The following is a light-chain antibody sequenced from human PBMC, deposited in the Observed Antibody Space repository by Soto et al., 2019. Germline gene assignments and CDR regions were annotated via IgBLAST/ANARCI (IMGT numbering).Light chain of an antibody. J-gene: IGKJ4*01. CDR3: QQYSNSQFS. Sequence: DIQMTQSPSSLSASVGDRVTITCRASQSISSYLNWYQQKPGKAPKLLIYAASSLQSGVPSRFSASGSGTDFTLTISSLQPEDFAVYFCQQYSNSQFSFGGGTKVDIK. CDR1: QSISSY. CDR2: AAS. V-gene: IGKV1-39*01.